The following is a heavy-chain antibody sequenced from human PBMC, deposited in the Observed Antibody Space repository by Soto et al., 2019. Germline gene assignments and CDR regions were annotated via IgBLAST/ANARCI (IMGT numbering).Heavy chain of an antibody. J-gene: IGHJ4*02. V-gene: IGHV2-5*01. CDR2: IYWSDDK. Sequence: QITLKESGPTLVKPTQTLTLTCTLSGFSLNTTGVGVGWIRQPPGKALEWLALIYWSDDKRYSPSLKSRLTITKDTSKNQVVLTMTNMDPVDTATYYCAHLSILIGYYNFDYWGQGTLVTVSS. D-gene: IGHD3-9*01. CDR3: AHLSILIGYYNFDY. CDR1: GFSLNTTGVG.